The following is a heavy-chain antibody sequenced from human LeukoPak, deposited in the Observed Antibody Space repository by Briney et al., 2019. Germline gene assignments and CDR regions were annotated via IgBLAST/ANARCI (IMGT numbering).Heavy chain of an antibody. J-gene: IGHJ6*02. Sequence: PGGSLRLSCAASGFTVSSNYMSWVRQAPGKGLEWVSVIYSGGSTYYADSVKGRFTISRDNSKNTLYLQMNSLRAEDTAVYYCANLRDYYYYGMDVWGQGTTVTVSS. D-gene: IGHD3-16*01. V-gene: IGHV3-53*01. CDR3: ANLRDYYYYGMDV. CDR2: IYSGGST. CDR1: GFTVSSNY.